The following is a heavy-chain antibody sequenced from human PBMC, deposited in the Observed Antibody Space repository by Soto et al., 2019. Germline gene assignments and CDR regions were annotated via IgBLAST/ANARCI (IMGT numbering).Heavy chain of an antibody. D-gene: IGHD3-10*01. CDR3: TTAPNYFGSGSSVRDY. Sequence: VQLVESGGGLVKPGGSLRLSCTASGFNFNNSWMSWVRQAPGKGLEWLGRSKSVPDGDKTDYAAPVKGLFTISRDDSQQIFYFLRDGRRTEDSAIYYCTTAPNYFGSGSSVRDYCGLGTLVTVSS. CDR1: GFNFNNSW. V-gene: IGHV3-15*01. CDR2: SKSVPDGDKT. J-gene: IGHJ4*02.